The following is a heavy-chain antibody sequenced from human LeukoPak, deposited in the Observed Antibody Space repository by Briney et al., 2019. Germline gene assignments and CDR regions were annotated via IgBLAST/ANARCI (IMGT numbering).Heavy chain of an antibody. J-gene: IGHJ4*02. D-gene: IGHD3-22*01. CDR1: GFTVSSNY. V-gene: IGHV3-53*01. Sequence: PGGSLRLSCAASGFTVSSNYMSWVRQAPGKGLEWVSVIYSGGSTYYADSVKGRFTISRDNSKNTLYLQMNSLRAEDTAVYYCARGKSLHYYDSSGYQVGGYYFDYWGQGTLVTVSS. CDR3: ARGKSLHYYDSSGYQVGGYYFDY. CDR2: IYSGGST.